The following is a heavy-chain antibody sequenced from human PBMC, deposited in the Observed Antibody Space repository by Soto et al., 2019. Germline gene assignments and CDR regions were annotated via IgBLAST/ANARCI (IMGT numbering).Heavy chain of an antibody. CDR2: IKDDGSEI. CDR1: GFNVMSYW. D-gene: IGHD5-12*01. CDR3: ARDIGFDYVN. J-gene: IGHJ4*02. V-gene: IGHV3-7*01. Sequence: GGSLRLSCAVSGFNVMSYWMSWVHQAPGKGLEWVASIKDDGSEIYYLQSVRGRFTISRDSAGNALHLAMNYMSAEDTGVYFCARDIGFDYVNWGQGTLVTVSS.